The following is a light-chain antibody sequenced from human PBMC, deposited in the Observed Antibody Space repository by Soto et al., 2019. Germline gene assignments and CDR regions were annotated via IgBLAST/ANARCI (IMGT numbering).Light chain of an antibody. V-gene: IGLV2-14*03. CDR2: EVS. CDR1: SSDVGAYDF. CDR3: SSYTSSSTRV. Sequence: QSALTQPASVSGSPGQSITISCTGTSSDVGAYDFVSWYQQHPDKAPKLMIYEVSNRPSGVSNRFSGSKSVNTATLTISGLQAEDEAAYYCSSYTSSSTRVFGTGTKVT. J-gene: IGLJ1*01.